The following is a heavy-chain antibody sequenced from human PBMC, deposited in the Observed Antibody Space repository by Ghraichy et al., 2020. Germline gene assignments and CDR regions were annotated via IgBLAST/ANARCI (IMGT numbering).Heavy chain of an antibody. V-gene: IGHV3-74*01. J-gene: IGHJ6*02. CDR3: ASGCSSTSCYDRPYYYYYGMDV. Sequence: GGSLRLSCAASGFTFSSYWMHWVRQAPGKGLVWVSRINSDGSSTSYADSVKGRFTISRDNAKNTLYLQMNSLRAEDTAVYYCASGCSSTSCYDRPYYYYYGMDVWGQGTTVTVSS. D-gene: IGHD2-2*01. CDR1: GFTFSSYW. CDR2: INSDGSST.